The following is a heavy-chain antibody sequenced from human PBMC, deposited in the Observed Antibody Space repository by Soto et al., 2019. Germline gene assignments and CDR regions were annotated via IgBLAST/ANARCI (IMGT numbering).Heavy chain of an antibody. CDR3: ARQCRGVTCHWFVP. CDR2: INGAGSA. J-gene: IGHJ5*02. Sequence: PSETLSLTCAVSGGSFSGYTWTWIRQSPGKGLEWIGQINGAGSANYNPSLKSRVTISIGTSNNEFFLDLTSVTAADTAVYYCARQCRGVTCHWFVPWGQGTLVTVSS. CDR1: GGSFSGYT. V-gene: IGHV4-34*01. D-gene: IGHD2-15*01.